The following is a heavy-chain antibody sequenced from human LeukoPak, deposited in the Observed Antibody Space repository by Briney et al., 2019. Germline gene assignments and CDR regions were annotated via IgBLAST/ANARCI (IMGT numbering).Heavy chain of an antibody. V-gene: IGHV3-23*01. CDR1: GFTFSSYA. J-gene: IGHJ6*02. D-gene: IGHD4-23*01. Sequence: GGSLRLSCAASGFTFSSYAMSWVRQAPGKGLEWVSAISGSGGGTYYADSVKGRFTISRDNSKNTLYLQMNSLRAEDTAVYYCAREYGGNFLYYYYGMDVWGQGTTVTVSS. CDR3: AREYGGNFLYYYYGMDV. CDR2: ISGSGGGT.